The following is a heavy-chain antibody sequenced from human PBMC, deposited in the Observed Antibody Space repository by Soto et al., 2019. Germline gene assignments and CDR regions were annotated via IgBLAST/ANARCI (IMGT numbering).Heavy chain of an antibody. Sequence: PSETLSLTCTVSGGSVSSSRYFWGWIRQPPGKGLEWIGSVYFDGSTYYSASLKSRVTISLDTAKKQFSLKLISVPAANTVFFFCAGHPIAAAPGKRLGDVWGIGTTVTVSS. CDR2: VYFDGST. CDR1: GGSVSSSRYF. J-gene: IGHJ6*04. CDR3: AGHPIAAAPGKRLGDV. V-gene: IGHV4-39*01. D-gene: IGHD6-13*01.